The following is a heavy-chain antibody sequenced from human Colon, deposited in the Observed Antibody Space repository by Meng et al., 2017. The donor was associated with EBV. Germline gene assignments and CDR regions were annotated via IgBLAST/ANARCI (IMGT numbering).Heavy chain of an antibody. CDR2: TYNGWST. J-gene: IGHJ5*02. CDR3: ARHFINWFDP. CDR1: GAPVDSGSYH. V-gene: IGHV4-30-4*01. Sequence: QGQLQGSGPGLVKPSETLSLTCTVSGAPVDSGSYHWSWVRQPPGKGLECIGYTYNGWSTYYNPSLKSRVSMSVDTSKNQFSLTLSSVTAADTAVYYCARHFINWFDPWGQGTLVTVSS. D-gene: IGHD3-3*02.